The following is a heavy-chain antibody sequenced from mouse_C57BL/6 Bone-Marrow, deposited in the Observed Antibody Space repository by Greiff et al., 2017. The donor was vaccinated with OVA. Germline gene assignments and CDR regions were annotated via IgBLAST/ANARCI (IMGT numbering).Heavy chain of an antibody. V-gene: IGHV2-2*01. CDR1: GFSFTSYG. CDR3: ARNKKEDYFDY. Sequence: VPLQQSGPCLVQPSQSLSIPCTASGFSFTSYGVPWVRQSPGKGLEWLGVIWSGGSTDYNAAFISRLSISKDNSKSQVFFKMNSLQADDTAIYYCARNKKEDYFDYWGQGTTLTVSS. J-gene: IGHJ2*01. CDR2: IWSGGST.